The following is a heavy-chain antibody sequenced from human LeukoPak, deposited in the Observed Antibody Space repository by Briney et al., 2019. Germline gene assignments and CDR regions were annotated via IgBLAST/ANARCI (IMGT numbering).Heavy chain of an antibody. Sequence: PSETLSLTCAVYGGSFSGYYWSWIRQPPGKGLEWIGEINHSGSTNYNPSLKSRVTISVDTSKNQFSLKLSSVTAADTAVYYCATRGYCSGGSCYIAYYGMDVWGQGTTVTVSS. V-gene: IGHV4-34*01. D-gene: IGHD2-15*01. J-gene: IGHJ6*02. CDR1: GGSFSGYY. CDR2: INHSGST. CDR3: ATRGYCSGGSCYIAYYGMDV.